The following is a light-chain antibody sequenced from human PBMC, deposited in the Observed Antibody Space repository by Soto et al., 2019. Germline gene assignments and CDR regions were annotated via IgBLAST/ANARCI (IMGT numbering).Light chain of an antibody. Sequence: EIVMAQSPATLSVSPGEGATVSCRASHDIRSNLAWYQQKPGQAPRFLIYDASTRATGVPARFSGSGSGTQFTLTISGLQSEDAAVYYCHNYYRWPWKFGQGTKVDIK. V-gene: IGKV3-15*01. J-gene: IGKJ1*01. CDR1: HDIRSN. CDR3: HNYYRWPWK. CDR2: DAS.